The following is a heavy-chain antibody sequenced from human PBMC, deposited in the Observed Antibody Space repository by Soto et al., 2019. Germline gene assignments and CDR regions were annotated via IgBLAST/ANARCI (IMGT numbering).Heavy chain of an antibody. D-gene: IGHD6-13*01. CDR3: ARERPDGSRLDP. CDR2: IYYSGST. CDR1: GGSLSSYY. V-gene: IGHV4-30-4*01. Sequence: SETLSLTCTVSGGSLSSYYWSRIRQPPGKGLEWIGYIYYSGSTYYNPSLKSRVTISVDTSKNQFSLKLSSVTAADTAVYYCARERPDGSRLDPWGQGTLVTVSS. J-gene: IGHJ5*02.